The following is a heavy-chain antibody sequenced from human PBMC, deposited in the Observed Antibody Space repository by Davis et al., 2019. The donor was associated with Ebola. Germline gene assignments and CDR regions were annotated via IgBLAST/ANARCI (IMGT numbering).Heavy chain of an antibody. CDR3: ARGSSKAYYYYGMDV. V-gene: IGHV1-3*01. Sequence: AASVKVSCKASGYTFTSYAMHWVRQAPGQRLEWMGWINARNGNTKYSQKFQGRVTITRDTSASTAYMELSRLRSEDTAVYYCARGSSKAYYYYGMDVWGQGTTVTVSS. CDR2: INARNGNT. D-gene: IGHD6-6*01. CDR1: GYTFTSYA. J-gene: IGHJ6*02.